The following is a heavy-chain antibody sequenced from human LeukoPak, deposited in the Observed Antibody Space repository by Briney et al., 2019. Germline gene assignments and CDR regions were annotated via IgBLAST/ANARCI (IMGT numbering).Heavy chain of an antibody. Sequence: GGSLRLSCAASGFTFSSYGMHWVRQAPGKGLEWVAFIRYDGSNKYYADSVKGRFTISRDNSKNTLYLQMNSLRAEDTAVYYCAKEAGPYCSSTSCYGYYYMDVWGKGTTVTISS. CDR3: AKEAGPYCSSTSCYGYYYMDV. CDR2: IRYDGSNK. CDR1: GFTFSSYG. V-gene: IGHV3-30*02. J-gene: IGHJ6*03. D-gene: IGHD2-2*01.